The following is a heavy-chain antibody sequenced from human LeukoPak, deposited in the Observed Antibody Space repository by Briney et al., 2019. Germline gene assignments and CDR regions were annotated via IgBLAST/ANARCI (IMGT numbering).Heavy chain of an antibody. CDR1: GYTFTSYA. CDR3: AREFSQAASNYYYYYGMDV. V-gene: IGHV1-3*01. Sequence: ASVKVSCKASGYTFTSYAIHWVRQAPGQRLEWMGWINAGNGNTKYSQKFQGRVTITRDTSASTAYMELSSLRSEDTAVYYCAREFSQAASNYYYYYGMDVWGQGTTVTVSS. J-gene: IGHJ6*02. CDR2: INAGNGNT. D-gene: IGHD2-15*01.